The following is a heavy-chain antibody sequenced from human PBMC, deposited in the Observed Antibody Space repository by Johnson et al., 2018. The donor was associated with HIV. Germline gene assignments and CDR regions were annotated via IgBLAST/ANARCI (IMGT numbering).Heavy chain of an antibody. CDR1: GFTFNSYA. V-gene: IGHV3-23*04. D-gene: IGHD5-12*01. J-gene: IGHJ3*02. CDR3: TTDGLRTIDAFDI. CDR2: ISGSGGST. Sequence: VQLVESGGGVVQPGRSLRLSCAASGFTFNSYAMSWVRQAPGKGLEWVSAISGSGGSTYYADSVKGRFTISRDNSKNTLYLQMNSLKTEDTAVYYCTTDGLRTIDAFDIWGQGTMVTVSS.